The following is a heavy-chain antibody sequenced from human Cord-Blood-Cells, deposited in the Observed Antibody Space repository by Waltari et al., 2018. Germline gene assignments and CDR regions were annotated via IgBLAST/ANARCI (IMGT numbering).Heavy chain of an antibody. D-gene: IGHD1-26*01. CDR3: ARTVYSGSSFDY. CDR1: GGSFSGYY. Sequence: QVQLQQGGAGLLKPSETLSLTCAVYGGSFSGYYWSWIRQPPGKGLEWIGEINHSGSTNYNPSLKSRVTISVDTSKNQFSLKLSSVTAADTAVYYCARTVYSGSSFDYWGQGTLVTVSS. V-gene: IGHV4-34*01. CDR2: INHSGST. J-gene: IGHJ4*02.